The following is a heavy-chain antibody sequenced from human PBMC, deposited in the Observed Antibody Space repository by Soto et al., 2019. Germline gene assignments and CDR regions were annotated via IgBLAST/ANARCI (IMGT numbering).Heavy chain of an antibody. CDR1: GYTFTSYY. Sequence: ASVKVSCKASGYTFTSYYMHWVRQAPGQGLEWMGIINPSGGSTSYAQKFPGRVTMTRDTATSTVYMELSSLRSEDTAVYYCARDRGDSYLSGRSDYFDYWGQGTMVTVSS. V-gene: IGHV1-46*01. CDR3: ARDRGDSYLSGRSDYFDY. J-gene: IGHJ4*02. D-gene: IGHD3-10*01. CDR2: INPSGGST.